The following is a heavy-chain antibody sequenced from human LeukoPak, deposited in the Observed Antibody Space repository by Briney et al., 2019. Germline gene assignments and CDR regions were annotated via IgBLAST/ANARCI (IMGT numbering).Heavy chain of an antibody. D-gene: IGHD5-12*01. CDR1: GFTFSSYC. Sequence: PGGSLRLSCAASGFTFSSYCMHWVRQGPGKGLVWVSRIKSDGGSTTYADSVKGRFTISRDNAKNTLYLQMNSLRAEDTAVYYCAREGEYSDYDSLDSWGQGTLVTVSS. J-gene: IGHJ4*02. CDR2: IKSDGGST. V-gene: IGHV3-74*01. CDR3: AREGEYSDYDSLDS.